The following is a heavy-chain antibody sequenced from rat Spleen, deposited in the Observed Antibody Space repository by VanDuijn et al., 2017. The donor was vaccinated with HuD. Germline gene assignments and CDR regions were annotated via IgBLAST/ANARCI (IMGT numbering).Heavy chain of an antibody. V-gene: IGHV2-72*01. CDR1: GFSLTSYN. J-gene: IGHJ2*01. Sequence: QVQLMESGPGLVQPSETLSPTCPVAGFSLTSYNVHWVRQPLGKGLVWMGTIWAGGSTNYNSAVQSRLSISRDTSKSQVFLKMNSLQPEDTGTYYCARRGNSGPFDYWGQGVMVTVSS. CDR2: IWAGGST. CDR3: ARRGNSGPFDY. D-gene: IGHD4-3*01.